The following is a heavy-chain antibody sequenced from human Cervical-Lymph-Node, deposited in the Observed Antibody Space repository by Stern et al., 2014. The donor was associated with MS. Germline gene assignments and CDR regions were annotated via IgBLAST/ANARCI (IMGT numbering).Heavy chain of an antibody. V-gene: IGHV3-30-3*01. J-gene: IGHJ4*02. CDR1: GFTFSSHV. Sequence: DQLVESGGGVVQPGGSLRLSCAASGFTFSSHVMHWVRQAPGKGLEWMAVIWPDENNTAYADSVKGRFTISRDNSNNTLSLQMNSLRAEDTAVYYCVREDGDFDYWGQGTLVTVSS. D-gene: IGHD2-8*01. CDR2: IWPDENNT. CDR3: VREDGDFDY.